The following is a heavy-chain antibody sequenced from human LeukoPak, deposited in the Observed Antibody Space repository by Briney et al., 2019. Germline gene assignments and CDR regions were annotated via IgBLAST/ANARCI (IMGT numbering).Heavy chain of an antibody. V-gene: IGHV4-34*01. D-gene: IGHD4-17*01. CDR3: ARGGPSGDPLDY. CDR2: INHSEST. CDR1: GGSFSGYY. Sequence: SETLSLTCAVYGGSFSGYYWSWIRQPQGKGLEWIGEINHSESTNYNPSLKSRVTISVDTSKNQFSLKLSSVTAADTAVYYCARGGPSGDPLDYWGQGTLVTVSS. J-gene: IGHJ4*02.